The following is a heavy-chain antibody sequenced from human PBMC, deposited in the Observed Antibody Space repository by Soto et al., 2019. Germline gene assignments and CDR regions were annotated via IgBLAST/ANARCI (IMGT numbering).Heavy chain of an antibody. V-gene: IGHV1-24*01. CDR2: FDPEDGET. CDR1: GYTLTELS. J-gene: IGHJ4*02. Sequence: ASVKVSCKVSGYTLTELSMHWVRQAPGKGLEWMGGFDPEDGETIYAQKFQGRVTMTEDTSTDTAYMELSSLRSEDTAVYYCATGQPQGRTFDYWGQGTLVTVSS. CDR3: ATGQPQGRTFDY.